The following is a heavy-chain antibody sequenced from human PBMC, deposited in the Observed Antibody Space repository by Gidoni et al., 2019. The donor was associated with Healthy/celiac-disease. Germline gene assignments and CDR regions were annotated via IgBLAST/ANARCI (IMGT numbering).Heavy chain of an antibody. CDR1: GFTFSSYA. V-gene: IGHV3-30-3*01. Sequence: QVQLVESGGGVVQPGRSLRLSCAASGFTFSSYAMHWVRQAPGKGLECVAVISYDGSNKYYADSVKGRFTISRDNSKNTLYLQMNSLRAEDTAVYYCARGRLVTPTSNGFDYWGQGTLVTVSS. J-gene: IGHJ4*02. CDR2: ISYDGSNK. CDR3: ARGRLVTPTSNGFDY.